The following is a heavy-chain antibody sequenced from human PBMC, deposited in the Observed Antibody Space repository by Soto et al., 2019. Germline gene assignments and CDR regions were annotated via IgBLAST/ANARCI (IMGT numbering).Heavy chain of an antibody. CDR3: VRGDGDYYDGNGYLCRP. V-gene: IGHV3-23*01. CDR2: LSASGRST. J-gene: IGHJ5*02. CDR1: GSTFSIYP. D-gene: IGHD3-22*01. Sequence: PGGSLRLSCAASGSTFSIYPMSWVRQAPGKGLEWVSTLSASGRSTYYADSMKGRLTISRDNSKNTLNLQMNSLRAEDTAVYYCVRGDGDYYDGNGYLCRPWGQATLVTVSS.